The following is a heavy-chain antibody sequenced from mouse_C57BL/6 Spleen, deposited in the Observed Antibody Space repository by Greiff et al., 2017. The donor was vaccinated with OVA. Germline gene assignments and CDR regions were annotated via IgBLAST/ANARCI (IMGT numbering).Heavy chain of an antibody. J-gene: IGHJ3*01. V-gene: IGHV1-82*01. Sequence: VKLMESGPELVKPGASVKISCKASGYAFSSSWMNWVKQRPGKGLEWIGRIYPGDGDTNYNGKFKGKATLTADKSSSTAYMQLSSLTSEDSAVYFCARKSYGPFAYWGQGTLVTVSA. CDR1: GYAFSSSW. CDR3: ARKSYGPFAY. D-gene: IGHD1-1*02. CDR2: IYPGDGDT.